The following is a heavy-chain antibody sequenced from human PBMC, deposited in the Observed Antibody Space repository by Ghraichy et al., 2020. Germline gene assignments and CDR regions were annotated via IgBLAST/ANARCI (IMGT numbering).Heavy chain of an antibody. CDR3: SDFDY. Sequence: GGSLRLSCAVSGFTFSNFWMSWVRQAPGKGPEWVANINKDGSEKNYVDSVKGRFTISRDNAKNSLYLQMNSLRAKDTAVYYCSDFDYWGQGTLVTVSS. CDR1: GFTFSNFW. V-gene: IGHV3-7*01. CDR2: INKDGSEK. J-gene: IGHJ4*02.